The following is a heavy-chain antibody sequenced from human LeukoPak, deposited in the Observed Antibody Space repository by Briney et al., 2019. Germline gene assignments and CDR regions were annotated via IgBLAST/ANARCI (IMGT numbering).Heavy chain of an antibody. V-gene: IGHV3-23*01. J-gene: IGHJ4*02. D-gene: IGHD3-22*01. CDR2: MSDSGGRT. CDR3: AKRGVVIRVILVGFHKEAYYFDS. CDR1: GITLSNYG. Sequence: GGSLRLSCAVSGITLSNYGMSWVRQAPGKGLEWVAGMSDSGGRTNYADSVKGRFTISRDNPENTLYLQMNSLRAEDTAVYFCAKRGVVIRVILVGFHKEAYYFDSWGQGALVTVSS.